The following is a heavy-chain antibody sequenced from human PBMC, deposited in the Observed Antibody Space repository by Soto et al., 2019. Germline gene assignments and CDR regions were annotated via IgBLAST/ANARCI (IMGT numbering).Heavy chain of an antibody. D-gene: IGHD6-19*01. Sequence: GGSLRLSCAASGFTFSSYAMSWVRQAPGKGLEWVSAISGSGGSTYYASSVKGRFTISRDNSKNTLYLQMNSLRAEATAVYYSAKDFVAVAGIGYHWFDPWGQGTLVTVSS. J-gene: IGHJ5*02. CDR2: ISGSGGST. CDR3: AKDFVAVAGIGYHWFDP. V-gene: IGHV3-23*01. CDR1: GFTFSSYA.